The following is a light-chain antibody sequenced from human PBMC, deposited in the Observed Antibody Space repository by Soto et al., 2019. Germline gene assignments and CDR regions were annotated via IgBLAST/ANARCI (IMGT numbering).Light chain of an antibody. CDR2: GAS. CDR3: QQYNNWPPRDT. CDR1: QSVSNN. V-gene: IGKV3-15*01. J-gene: IGKJ2*01. Sequence: EIVMTQSPATLSVSPGERATLSCRASQSVSNNLAWYQQKPGQAPGLLIYGASTRATAVPARFSGSGSGTEFTLTISSLRSEDFAVYYCQQYNNWPPRDTFGQGTKLEIK.